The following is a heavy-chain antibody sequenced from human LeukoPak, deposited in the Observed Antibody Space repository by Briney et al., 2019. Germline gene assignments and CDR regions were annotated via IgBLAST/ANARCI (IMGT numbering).Heavy chain of an antibody. V-gene: IGHV3-30*02. CDR3: ASTIVTTVYPPGWYFDL. Sequence: GGSLRLSCVASGFNASNYGIHWVRQAPGKGLEWVAFILYDESNKYYADSVKGRFTISRDKSKNTLYLQMNSLRAEDTAVYYCASTIVTTVYPPGWYFDLWGRGTQVTVSS. CDR1: GFNASNYG. D-gene: IGHD4-17*01. J-gene: IGHJ2*01. CDR2: ILYDESNK.